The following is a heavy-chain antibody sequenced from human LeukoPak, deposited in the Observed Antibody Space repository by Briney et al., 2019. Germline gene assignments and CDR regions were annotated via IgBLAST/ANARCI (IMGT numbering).Heavy chain of an antibody. D-gene: IGHD3-10*01. CDR3: ARDAPYYYGSGSYYPPYYFDY. V-gene: IGHV3-11*04. CDR1: GFTFSDYY. Sequence: PGGSLRLSCAASGFTFSDYYMSWIRQAPGKGLEWVSYISSSGSTIYYADSVKGRFTISRDNAKNSLYLQMNSLRAEDTAVYYCARDAPYYYGSGSYYPPYYFDYWGQGTLVTVSS. CDR2: ISSSGSTI. J-gene: IGHJ4*02.